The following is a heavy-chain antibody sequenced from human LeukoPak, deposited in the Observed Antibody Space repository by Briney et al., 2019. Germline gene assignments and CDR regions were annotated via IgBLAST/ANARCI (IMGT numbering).Heavy chain of an antibody. J-gene: IGHJ4*02. CDR3: ASFPYDILTGYYY. Sequence: SGTLSLTCTVSGGSISIYYWNWIRQPPGKGLEWIGEINHSGSTNYNPSLKRRVTISVDTSKNQFSLKLSSVTAADTAVYYCASFPYDILTGYYYWGQGTLVTVSS. CDR1: GGSISIYY. CDR2: INHSGST. D-gene: IGHD3-9*01. V-gene: IGHV4-34*01.